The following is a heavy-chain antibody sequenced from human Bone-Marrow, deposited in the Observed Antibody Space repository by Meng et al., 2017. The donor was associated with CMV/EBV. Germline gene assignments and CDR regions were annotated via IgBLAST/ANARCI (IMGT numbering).Heavy chain of an antibody. J-gene: IGHJ3*02. CDR3: ATARLPTIFGVVYDASDI. V-gene: IGHV1-18*04. D-gene: IGHD3-3*01. CDR1: GYTFTTHY. CDR2: ISAYNGNT. Sequence: ASVKVSCKASGYTFTTHYLHWVRQAPGQGLEWMGWISAYNGNTNYAQKLQGRVTMTTDTSTSTAYMELRSLRSDDTAVYYCATARLPTIFGVVYDASDIWGQGTMVTVSS.